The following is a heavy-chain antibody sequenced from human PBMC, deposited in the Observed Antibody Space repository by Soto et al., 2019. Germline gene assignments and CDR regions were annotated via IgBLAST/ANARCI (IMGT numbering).Heavy chain of an antibody. CDR1: GYTFTSYG. Sequence: ASVKVSCTASGYTFTSYGISWVRQAPGQGLERMGWISAYNGNTNYAQKIQGRVTMTTDTTTSTAYMELRSLRSDDTAVYYCARFDSVTRDAFDIWGQGTMVTVSS. D-gene: IGHD4-17*01. V-gene: IGHV1-18*01. J-gene: IGHJ3*02. CDR2: ISAYNGNT. CDR3: ARFDSVTRDAFDI.